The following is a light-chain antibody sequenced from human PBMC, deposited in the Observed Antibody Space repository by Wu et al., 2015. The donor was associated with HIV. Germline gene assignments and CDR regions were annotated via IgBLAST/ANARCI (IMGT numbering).Light chain of an antibody. CDR3: QQYRDWSWT. CDR1: QTVGSN. CDR2: GAS. V-gene: IGKV3-15*01. Sequence: EVVMTQSPATLSVSPGERATLSCRTSQTVGSNLAWYQQKPGQTPRLLIYGASTRATGISARFSGSGSGTAFTLTISSLQSEDYAVYYCQQYRDWSWTFGQGTKVEMK. J-gene: IGKJ1*01.